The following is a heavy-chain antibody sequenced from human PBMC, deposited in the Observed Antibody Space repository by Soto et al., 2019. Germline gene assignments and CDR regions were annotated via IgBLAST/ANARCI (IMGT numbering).Heavy chain of an antibody. CDR3: ARDRVGAGSDAFDI. V-gene: IGHV1-2*04. D-gene: IGHD1-26*01. Sequence: ASVKVSCKAIGYSFTSHYMHWVRQAPGQGLEWMGWINPNSGGTNYAQKFQGWVTMTRDTSISTAYMELSRLRSDDTAVYYCARDRVGAGSDAFDIGGQGTMVTVS. J-gene: IGHJ3*02. CDR1: GYSFTSHY. CDR2: INPNSGGT.